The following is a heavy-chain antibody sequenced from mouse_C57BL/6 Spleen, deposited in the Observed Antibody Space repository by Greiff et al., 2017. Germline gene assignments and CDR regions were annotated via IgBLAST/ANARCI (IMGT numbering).Heavy chain of an antibody. J-gene: IGHJ2*01. V-gene: IGHV3-6*01. Sequence: EVKLVESGPGLVKPSQSLSLTCSVTGYSITSGYYWNWIRQFPGNKLEWMGYISYDGSNNYNPSLKNRISITRDTSKNQFFLKLNSVTTEDTATYYCARDSSEYYFDYWGQGTTLTVSS. CDR1: GYSITSGYY. CDR3: ARDSSEYYFDY. D-gene: IGHD3-2*02. CDR2: ISYDGSN.